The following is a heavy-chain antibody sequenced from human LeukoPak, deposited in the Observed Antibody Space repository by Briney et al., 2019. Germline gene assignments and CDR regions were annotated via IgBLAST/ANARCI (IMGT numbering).Heavy chain of an antibody. V-gene: IGHV3-66*01. J-gene: IGHJ4*02. CDR3: ARDPPAVSINTYA. D-gene: IGHD2-8*01. Sequence: GVSLRLSCAASGFTVGDNYMNWVRQAPGKGLEWVSLIFSHGETSYADSVKGRFTISRDNSKNTLYLQMNGLGVEDTAVYYCARDPPAVSINTYAWGQGTLVTVSS. CDR1: GFTVGDNY. CDR2: IFSHGET.